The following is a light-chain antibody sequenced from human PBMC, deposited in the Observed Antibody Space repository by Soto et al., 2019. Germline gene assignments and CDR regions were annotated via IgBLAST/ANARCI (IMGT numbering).Light chain of an antibody. V-gene: IGLV2-14*03. CDR3: SSYTTSSTL. CDR2: DVT. Sequence: QSALTQPASVSGSPGQSITISCTGTSSDIGANNYVSWYQQHPGKAPKLMIYDVTNRPSGVSNRFSGSQSGNTASLTVSGLQAEDEADYYCSSYTTSSTLFGGGTKVTVL. J-gene: IGLJ2*01. CDR1: SSDIGANNY.